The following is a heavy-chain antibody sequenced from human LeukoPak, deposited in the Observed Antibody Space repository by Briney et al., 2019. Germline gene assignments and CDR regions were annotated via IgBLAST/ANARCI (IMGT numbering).Heavy chain of an antibody. D-gene: IGHD6-6*01. CDR2: IIPIFGTA. V-gene: IGHV1-69*13. CDR1: GYTFSNYG. J-gene: IGHJ5*02. CDR3: ARDRPGNWFDP. Sequence: GASVKVSCKASGYTFSNYGISWVRQAPGQGLEWMGGIIPIFGTANYAQKFQGRVTITADESTSTAYMELSSLRSEDTAVYYCARDRPGNWFDPWGQGTLVTVSS.